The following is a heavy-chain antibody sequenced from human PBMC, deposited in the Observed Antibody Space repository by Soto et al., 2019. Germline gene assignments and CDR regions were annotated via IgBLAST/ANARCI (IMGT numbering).Heavy chain of an antibody. CDR2: IWYDGSNK. Sequence: QVQLVESGGGVVQPGRSLRLSCAASGFTFSSYGMHWVRQAPGKGLEWVAVIWYDGSNKYYADSVKGRFTISRDNSKNTLYLQMNSLRAEDTAVYYCARASVGSPDAFDIWGQGTMVTVSS. V-gene: IGHV3-33*01. J-gene: IGHJ3*02. CDR3: ARASVGSPDAFDI. CDR1: GFTFSSYG. D-gene: IGHD6-6*01.